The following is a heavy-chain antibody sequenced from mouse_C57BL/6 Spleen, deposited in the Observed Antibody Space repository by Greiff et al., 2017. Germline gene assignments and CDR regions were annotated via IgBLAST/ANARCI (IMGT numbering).Heavy chain of an antibody. CDR2: IWRGGST. J-gene: IGHJ4*01. CDR1: GFSLTSYG. Sequence: VQLQQSGPGLVQPSQSLSITCTVSGFSLTSYGVHWVRQSPGKGLEWLGVIWRGGSTDYNAAFMSRLSITKDNSKSQVFFKMNSLQADDTAIYYGAKNYYYGSSYAMDYWGQGTSVTVSS. D-gene: IGHD1-1*01. V-gene: IGHV2-5*01. CDR3: AKNYYYGSSYAMDY.